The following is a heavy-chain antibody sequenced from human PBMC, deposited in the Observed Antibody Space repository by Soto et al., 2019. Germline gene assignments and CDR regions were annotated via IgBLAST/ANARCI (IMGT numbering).Heavy chain of an antibody. CDR3: SPFDY. D-gene: IGHD3-10*01. CDR1: GGSISSSSYY. V-gene: IGHV4-39*06. J-gene: IGHJ4*02. Sequence: SETLSLTCTVSGGSISSSSYYWGWIRQPPGKGLEWIGSIYYSGSTYYNPSLKSRVTISMNSLRAEDTAVYYCVKHQVSLVRGISPFDYWGQGALVTVSS. CDR2: IYYSGST.